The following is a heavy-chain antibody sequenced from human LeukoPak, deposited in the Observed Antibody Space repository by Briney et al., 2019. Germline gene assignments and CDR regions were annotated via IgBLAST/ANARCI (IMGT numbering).Heavy chain of an antibody. CDR1: GFTFTNYA. CDR2: MSEGVGNT. J-gene: IGHJ4*02. D-gene: IGHD4-17*01. V-gene: IGHV3-23*01. CDR3: AKREKGTTGRFFDY. Sequence: PGRSLRLSCAASGFTFTNYAMTWVRQAPGKGLECVSGMSEGVGNTYYADSVKGRFTISRDHSKNTLYLQMNSLRAEDTALYYCAKREKGTTGRFFDYWGQGTLVTVSS.